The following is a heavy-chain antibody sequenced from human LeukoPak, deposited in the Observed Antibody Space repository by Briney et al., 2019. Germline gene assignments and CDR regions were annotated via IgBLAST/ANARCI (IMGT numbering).Heavy chain of an antibody. V-gene: IGHV4-59*01. CDR1: GGSISSYY. J-gene: IGHJ3*02. Sequence: SETLSLTCTVSGGSISSYYWSWIRQSPGKGLEWIAYIYYSGSTNHNPSLRSRVTISVDTSKNQFSLKVSSVTAADTAVYYCARTPGLLSAFDIWGQGTMVTVSS. CDR2: IYYSGST. D-gene: IGHD6-19*01. CDR3: ARTPGLLSAFDI.